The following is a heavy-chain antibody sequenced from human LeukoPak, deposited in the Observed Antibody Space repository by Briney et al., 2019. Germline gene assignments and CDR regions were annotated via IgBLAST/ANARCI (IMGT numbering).Heavy chain of an antibody. V-gene: IGHV5-51*01. CDR3: ARRLRAVSNTMIWGPADAFDI. Sequence: GESLKISCKASGYNFADYWIGWVRQTPGKGLEWMVIIFPDDSDTKNSPSFEGQVTISVDESTSTAYLQWSSLKASDTAVYYCARRLRAVSNTMIWGPADAFDIWGQGTTVIVSS. CDR1: GYNFADYW. D-gene: IGHD3-22*01. CDR2: IFPDDSDT. J-gene: IGHJ3*02.